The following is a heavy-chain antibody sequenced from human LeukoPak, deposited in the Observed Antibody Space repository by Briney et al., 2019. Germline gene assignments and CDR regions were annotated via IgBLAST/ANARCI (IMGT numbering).Heavy chain of an antibody. CDR3: AKVPPGYDTSVPIDY. Sequence: TGGSLTLSCAASGFTFSSYAMSWVRQAPGKGLEWVLAISSSSRTTFYADSVKGRFTISRDNSINTLYLRMNGLRPEDTAVYYCAKVPPGYDTSVPIDYWGQGTLVTVSS. CDR2: ISSSSRTT. CDR1: GFTFSSYA. D-gene: IGHD3-22*01. J-gene: IGHJ4*02. V-gene: IGHV3-23*01.